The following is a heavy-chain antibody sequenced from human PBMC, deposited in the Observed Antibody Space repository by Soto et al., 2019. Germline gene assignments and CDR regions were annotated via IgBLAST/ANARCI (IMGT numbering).Heavy chain of an antibody. J-gene: IGHJ5*01. V-gene: IGHV3-7*01. CDR1: GFTFSSYW. Sequence: GGSLRLSCAASGFTFSSYWMSWVRQAPGKGLEWVANIKQDGSEKYYVDSVKGRFTISRDNAKNSLYLQMNSLRADDTAVYYCARDILSGGAYPDSWGQGTKVTVSS. CDR3: ARDILSGGAYPDS. CDR2: IKQDGSEK. D-gene: IGHD3-10*01.